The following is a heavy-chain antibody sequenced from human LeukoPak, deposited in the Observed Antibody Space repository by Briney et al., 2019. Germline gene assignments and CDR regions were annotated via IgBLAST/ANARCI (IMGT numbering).Heavy chain of an antibody. Sequence: GASVKVSCKASGGTFSSYAISWVRQAPGQGLEWMGGIIPIFGTANYAQKFQGRVTITADESTSTAYMELSSLRSEDTAVYYCVSIYGSGSSLSNYYYGMDVWGKGTTVTVSS. J-gene: IGHJ6*04. CDR3: VSIYGSGSSLSNYYYGMDV. CDR2: IIPIFGTA. V-gene: IGHV1-69*13. CDR1: GGTFSSYA. D-gene: IGHD3-10*01.